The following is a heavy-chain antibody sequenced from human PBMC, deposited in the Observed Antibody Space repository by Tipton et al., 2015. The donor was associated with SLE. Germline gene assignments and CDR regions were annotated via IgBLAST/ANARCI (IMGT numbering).Heavy chain of an antibody. CDR1: GYTFTTYG. V-gene: IGHV1-18*01. CDR2: ISTYNGNT. Sequence: QLVQSGVEVKKPGASVRVSCKASGYTFTTYGISWVRQAPGQGLEWMGWISTYNGNTNYAQKLQGRVTMTSDTSTSTAYMELRSLRSDDTVIYYCARVRVDTAMGVFDFWGQGTLVTVSS. CDR3: ARVRVDTAMGVFDF. D-gene: IGHD5-18*01. J-gene: IGHJ4*02.